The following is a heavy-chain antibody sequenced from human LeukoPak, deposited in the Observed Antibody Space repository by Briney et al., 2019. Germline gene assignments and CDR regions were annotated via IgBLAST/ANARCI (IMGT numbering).Heavy chain of an antibody. V-gene: IGHV3-23*01. Sequence: RGSLRLSCAASGFTFSSYSMNWVRQAPGKGPDWVSSISGNAVSTYYADSVKGRFTISRDNSKNTLYLQMNSLRAEDTAVYYCAKRGSGSDSSGYYSYFFDYWGQGTLVTVSS. CDR1: GFTFSSYS. CDR3: AKRGSGSDSSGYYSYFFDY. J-gene: IGHJ4*02. D-gene: IGHD3-22*01. CDR2: ISGNAVST.